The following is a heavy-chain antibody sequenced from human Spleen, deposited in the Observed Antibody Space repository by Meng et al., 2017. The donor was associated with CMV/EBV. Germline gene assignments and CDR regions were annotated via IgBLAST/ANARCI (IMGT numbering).Heavy chain of an antibody. CDR1: GFSLSTSGVG. D-gene: IGHD3-9*01. J-gene: IGHJ4*02. CDR3: AHRDDILTGRDY. CDR2: IYWDDDK. V-gene: IGHV2-5*02. Sequence: QISVTEAGPPPVKPAQTLTLTCTFSGFSLSTSGVGVGWIRQPPGKALEWLALIYWDDDKRYSPSLKSRLTITKDTSKNQVVLTMTNMDPVDTATYYCAHRDDILTGRDYWGQGTLVTVSS.